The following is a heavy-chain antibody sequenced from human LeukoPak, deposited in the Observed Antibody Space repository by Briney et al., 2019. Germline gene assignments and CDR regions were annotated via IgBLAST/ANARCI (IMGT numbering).Heavy chain of an antibody. CDR1: GYTFTSYY. CDR2: INPSGGST. J-gene: IGHJ6*02. CDR3: ARLYCSGGSCYGYNYYGMDV. Sequence: GASVKVSCKASGYTFTSYYMHWVRQAPGQGLEWMGIINPSGGSTSYAQKFQGRVTMTRDTSTSTVYMELSSLRSEDTAVYYCARLYCSGGSCYGYNYYGMDVWGQGTTVTVSS. V-gene: IGHV1-46*01. D-gene: IGHD2-15*01.